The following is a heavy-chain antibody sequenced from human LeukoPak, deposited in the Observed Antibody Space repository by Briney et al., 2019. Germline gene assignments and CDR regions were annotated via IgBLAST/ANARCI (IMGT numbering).Heavy chain of an antibody. J-gene: IGHJ4*02. D-gene: IGHD3-22*01. CDR1: GGSFSGYY. V-gene: IGHV4-34*01. CDR2: INHSGST. CDR3: ASSLSKYYYDSSGYRD. Sequence: SETLSLTCAVYGGSFSGYYWSWIRQPPGKGLEWIGEINHSGSTNYNPSLKSRVTISVDTSKNQFSLKLSSVTAADTAVYYCASSLSKYYYDSSGYRDWGQGTLVTVPS.